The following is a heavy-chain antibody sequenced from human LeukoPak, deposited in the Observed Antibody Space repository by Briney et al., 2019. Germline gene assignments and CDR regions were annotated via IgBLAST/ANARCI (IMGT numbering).Heavy chain of an antibody. CDR1: GFTVSSNY. Sequence: GGSLRLSCAASGFTVSSNYMSWVRQAPGKGLEWVAFIRYDGSNKYYADSVKGRFTISRDNSKNTLYLQMNSLRAEDTAMYYCAKDSSTSCHDWGQGTLVTVSS. CDR3: AKDSSTSCHD. D-gene: IGHD2-2*01. V-gene: IGHV3-30*02. CDR2: IRYDGSNK. J-gene: IGHJ4*02.